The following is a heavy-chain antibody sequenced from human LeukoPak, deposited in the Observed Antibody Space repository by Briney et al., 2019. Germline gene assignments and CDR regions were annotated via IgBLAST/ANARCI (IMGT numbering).Heavy chain of an antibody. CDR2: ISTSGRTI. CDR1: GITFSDYY. J-gene: IGHJ4*02. Sequence: GGSLRLSCAASGITFSDYYMSWIRQAPGKGLEWVSYISTSGRTIYYADSVKGRFTMSRDNTKNSVYLQMNSLRTEDTAVYYCARDTPEGFDYWGQGTLVTVSP. CDR3: ARDTPEGFDY. V-gene: IGHV3-11*04.